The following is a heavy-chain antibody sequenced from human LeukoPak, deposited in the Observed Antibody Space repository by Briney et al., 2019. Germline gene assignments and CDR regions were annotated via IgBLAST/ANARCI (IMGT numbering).Heavy chain of an antibody. D-gene: IGHD5-18*01. CDR1: GYTFTGYY. Sequence: ASVMVSCKASGYTFTGYYIHWVRQAPGQGLEWMGWINPNSGGTNYAQRFQGRVTMTRDTSISTAYMELSRLKSDDTAVYYCARGSFSADAPLVLDYFHHRGQVTLATVSS. V-gene: IGHV1-2*02. J-gene: IGHJ1*01. CDR3: ARGSFSADAPLVLDYFHH. CDR2: INPNSGGT.